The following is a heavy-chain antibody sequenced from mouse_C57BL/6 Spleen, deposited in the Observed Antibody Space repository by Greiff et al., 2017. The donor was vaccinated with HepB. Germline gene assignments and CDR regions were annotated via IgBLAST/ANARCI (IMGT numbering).Heavy chain of an antibody. CDR3: AREVDY. Sequence: EVKLVESGGDLVKPGGSLKLSCAASGFTFSSYGMSWVRQTPDKRLEWVATISSGGSYTYYPDSVKGRFTISRDNAKNTLYLQMGSLKSEDTAMYYCAREVDYWGQGTTLTVSS. V-gene: IGHV5-6*01. J-gene: IGHJ2*01. CDR1: GFTFSSYG. CDR2: ISSGGSYT.